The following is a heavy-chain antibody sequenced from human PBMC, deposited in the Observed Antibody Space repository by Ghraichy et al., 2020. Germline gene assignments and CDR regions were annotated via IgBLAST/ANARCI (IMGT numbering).Heavy chain of an antibody. Sequence: GGSLRLSCAASGFTFSSYGMHWVRQAPGKGLEWVSFIRYDGSNKYYADSVKGRFTISRDNSKNTLYLQMNSLRAEDTAVYYCAKQRIQLWLLPGYWGQGTLVTVSS. V-gene: IGHV3-30*02. J-gene: IGHJ4*02. CDR3: AKQRIQLWLLPGY. CDR1: GFTFSSYG. D-gene: IGHD5-18*01. CDR2: IRYDGSNK.